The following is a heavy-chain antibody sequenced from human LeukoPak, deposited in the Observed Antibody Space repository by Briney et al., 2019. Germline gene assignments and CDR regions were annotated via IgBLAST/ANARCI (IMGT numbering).Heavy chain of an antibody. Sequence: GGSLRLSCAASGFTFSSYWMSWVRQAPGKGLEWVANIKQDGSEKYYVDSVKGRFTISRDNAKNSLYLQMNSLRAEDTALYYCAKDSGCYQELYYFDYWGQGTLVTASS. CDR1: GFTFSSYW. CDR2: IKQDGSEK. V-gene: IGHV3-7*03. CDR3: AKDSGCYQELYYFDY. J-gene: IGHJ4*02. D-gene: IGHD1-26*01.